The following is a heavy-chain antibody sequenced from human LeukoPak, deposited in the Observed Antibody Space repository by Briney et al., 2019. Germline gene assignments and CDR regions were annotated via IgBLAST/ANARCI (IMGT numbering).Heavy chain of an antibody. CDR1: GFTFSTYD. V-gene: IGHV3-13*01. J-gene: IGHJ6*02. Sequence: PGGSLRLSCAASGFTFSTYDMHWVRQGTGKGLEWVLAIGTGGDTYYPGSVKGRFTISRENAKNSLYLQMNSLRVGDTAVYYCARGPYYDVLTGYYEVLSGMDVWGQGTTVTVSS. CDR2: IGTGGDT. CDR3: ARGPYYDVLTGYYEVLSGMDV. D-gene: IGHD3-9*01.